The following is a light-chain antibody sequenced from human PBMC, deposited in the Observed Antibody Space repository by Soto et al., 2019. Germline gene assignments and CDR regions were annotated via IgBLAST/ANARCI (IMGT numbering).Light chain of an antibody. CDR2: GAS. CDR3: QQYDHWPPYT. J-gene: IGKJ2*01. Sequence: EIVLTQSPATLSLSPGERGTLSCWSSETVATNLAWYQQKPGQAPRLLMYGASNRVTGVPARFSGSGSGTDFTLTISSVQSEDFAIYYCQQYDHWPPYTFGQGTKVDI. CDR1: ETVATN. V-gene: IGKV3-15*01.